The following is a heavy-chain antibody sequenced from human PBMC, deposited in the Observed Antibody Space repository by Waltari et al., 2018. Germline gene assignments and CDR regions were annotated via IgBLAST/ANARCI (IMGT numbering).Heavy chain of an antibody. D-gene: IGHD4-17*01. CDR1: GYSFTSYW. CDR3: ASGAHRDYVDYWYFDL. Sequence: EVQLVQSGAEVKKPGESLKISCKGSGYSFTSYWIGWVRQMPGKGLEWMGIFYPGDSDTRYSPSFQGQVTISADKSISTAYLQWSSLKASDTAMYYCASGAHRDYVDYWYFDLWGRGTLVTVSS. CDR2: FYPGDSDT. J-gene: IGHJ2*01. V-gene: IGHV5-51*03.